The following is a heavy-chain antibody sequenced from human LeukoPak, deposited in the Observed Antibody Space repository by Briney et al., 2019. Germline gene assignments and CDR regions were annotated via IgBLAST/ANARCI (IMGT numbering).Heavy chain of an antibody. Sequence: PSETLSLTCAISGASISSTNWWIWVRQPPGKGLEWIGEMHHSGRTNYNPSLKSRITISVDMSKNQVFLRLNSVAAADTALYYCARAQEGCSRASCYLEPWGQGTLVTVSS. V-gene: IGHV4-4*02. CDR3: ARAQEGCSRASCYLEP. D-gene: IGHD2-2*01. CDR2: MHHSGRT. CDR1: GASISSTNW. J-gene: IGHJ5*02.